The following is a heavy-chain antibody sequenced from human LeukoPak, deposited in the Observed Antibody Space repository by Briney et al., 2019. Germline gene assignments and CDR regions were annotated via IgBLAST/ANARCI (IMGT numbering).Heavy chain of an antibody. CDR1: GFTFSDYY. J-gene: IGHJ4*02. CDR2: ISSSGSTI. D-gene: IGHD5-24*01. CDR3: ARDRLEMAFDY. V-gene: IGHV3-11*01. Sequence: GGSLRLSCAASGFTFSDYYMSWIRQAPGRGLEWVSYISSSGSTIYYADSVKGRFTISRDNAKNSLYLQMNSLRAEDTAVYYCARDRLEMAFDYWGQGTLVTVSS.